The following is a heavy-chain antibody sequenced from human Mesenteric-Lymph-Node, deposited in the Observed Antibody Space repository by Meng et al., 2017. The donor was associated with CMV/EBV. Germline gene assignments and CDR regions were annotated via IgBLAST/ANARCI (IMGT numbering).Heavy chain of an antibody. V-gene: IGHV4-34*01. CDR3: ARGSSYDILTGYFDY. CDR2: INHSGST. J-gene: IGHJ4*02. Sequence: QVQLHQWGEGLLKPSETLSVTCAVYGGSFSGYYWNWIRQSPEKGLEWIGEINHSGSTTYNPSFTSRIIISVDTSTNQISLNMSSVTAADTAVYYCARGSSYDILTGYFDYWGQGALVTVSS. CDR1: GGSFSGYY. D-gene: IGHD3-9*01.